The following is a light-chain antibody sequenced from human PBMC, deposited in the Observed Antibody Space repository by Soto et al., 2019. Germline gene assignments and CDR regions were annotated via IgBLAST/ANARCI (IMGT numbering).Light chain of an antibody. CDR2: GVS. V-gene: IGKV3-11*01. J-gene: IGKJ1*01. CDR3: QQRTNSPPWT. CDR1: QNISTY. Sequence: EIVLTQPPATLSLSPGEGASLSCRASQNISTYLAWYQQRPGQVPRLLIYGVSKRAPAIPPRFSGSGSGTDFTLSVSGLETEDFATYYCQQRTNSPPWTFGQGTKVDIK.